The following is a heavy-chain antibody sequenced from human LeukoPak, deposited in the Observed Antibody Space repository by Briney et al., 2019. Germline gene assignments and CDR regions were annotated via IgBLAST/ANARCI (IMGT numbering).Heavy chain of an antibody. D-gene: IGHD3-16*02. CDR2: MNPNSGGT. Sequence: ASVKVSCKASGYTLTGYYMHWVRQAAGQGLEWMGWMNPNSGGTKYAQKFQGRVTMTRDTSISTAYMELSRLRSDDTAMYYCARDKLGLGELSLYDQWGQRTLVTVFS. V-gene: IGHV1-2*02. J-gene: IGHJ5*02. CDR1: GYTLTGYY. CDR3: ARDKLGLGELSLYDQ.